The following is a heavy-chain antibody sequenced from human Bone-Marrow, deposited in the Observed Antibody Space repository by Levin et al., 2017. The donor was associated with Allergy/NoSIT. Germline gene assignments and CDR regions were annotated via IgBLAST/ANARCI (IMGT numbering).Heavy chain of an antibody. Sequence: GGSLRLSCAASGFTFSSYSMNWVRQAPGKGLEWVSSISSSSSYIYYADSVKGRFTISRDNAKNSLYLQMNSLRAEDTAVYYCARDRNYYDSSGYYAVDYWGQGTLVTVSS. CDR1: GFTFSSYS. V-gene: IGHV3-21*01. J-gene: IGHJ4*02. D-gene: IGHD3-22*01. CDR2: ISSSSSYI. CDR3: ARDRNYYDSSGYYAVDY.